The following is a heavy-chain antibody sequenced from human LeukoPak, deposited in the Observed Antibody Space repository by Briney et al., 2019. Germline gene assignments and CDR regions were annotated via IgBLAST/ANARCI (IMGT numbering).Heavy chain of an antibody. CDR1: GFSLSTSGMC. CDR2: IDWDDDK. V-gene: IGHV2-70*11. Sequence: SGPTLVNPTQTLTLTCTFSGFSLSTSGMCVSWIRQPPGKALEWLVRIDWDDDKYYSTSLKTRLTISKDTSKNQVVLTMTNMDPVDTATYYCARIWGYSSSWFYYGMDVRGQGTTVTVSS. J-gene: IGHJ6*02. D-gene: IGHD6-13*01. CDR3: ARIWGYSSSWFYYGMDV.